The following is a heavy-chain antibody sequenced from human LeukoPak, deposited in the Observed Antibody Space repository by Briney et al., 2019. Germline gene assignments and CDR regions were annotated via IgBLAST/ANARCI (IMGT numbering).Heavy chain of an antibody. V-gene: IGHV3-21*01. J-gene: IGHJ4*02. CDR2: ISGSSSSYI. D-gene: IGHD4-17*01. CDR1: GFTFSRYS. CDR3: ARDSRLDYGDYATFDY. Sequence: GGSLRLSCAASGFTFSRYSMNWVRQAPGKGLEWVSSISGSSSSYIYYADSLKGRFTISRDNAKNSLYLQMNSLRAEDTAVYYCARDSRLDYGDYATFDYWGQGTLVTVSS.